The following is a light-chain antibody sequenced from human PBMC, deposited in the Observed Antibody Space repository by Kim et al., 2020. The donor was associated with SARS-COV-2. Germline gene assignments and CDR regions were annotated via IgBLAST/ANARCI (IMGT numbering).Light chain of an antibody. V-gene: IGKV1-39*01. CDR2: AAS. Sequence: SASVGDKVTITCRASQSINIYLDWYQQKPGKAPKVLIHAASSLQSGVPPRFSGSGSGTDFTLSISNLQPEDFGTYYCQQSLLTPYTFGQGTKLEI. CDR1: QSINIY. J-gene: IGKJ2*01. CDR3: QQSLLTPYT.